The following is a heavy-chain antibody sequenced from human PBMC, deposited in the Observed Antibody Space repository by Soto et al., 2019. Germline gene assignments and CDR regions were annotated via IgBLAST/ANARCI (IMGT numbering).Heavy chain of an antibody. D-gene: IGHD6-13*01. V-gene: IGHV1-2*02. J-gene: IGHJ4*03. CDR2: INDNSGAT. CDR1: GYTFTDYY. Sequence: ASVKVYWKASGYTFTDYYMHWGRRAHGQRLEWMGWINDNSGATRYSQRFQGRVTLTRDTSISTAYMELSSLRSDDTAVYYCARYSAAASSLGFDFWGQGTLVTVSS. CDR3: ARYSAAASSLGFDF.